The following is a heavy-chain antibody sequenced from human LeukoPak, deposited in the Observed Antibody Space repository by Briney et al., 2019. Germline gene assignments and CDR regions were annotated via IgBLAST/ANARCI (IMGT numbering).Heavy chain of an antibody. CDR2: ISGSGGST. CDR3: AKSSVRGVITTTNPFDY. V-gene: IGHV3-23*01. Sequence: GGSLRLSCAASGFTFSSYAMSWVRQAPGKGLEWVSAISGSGGSTYYADSVKGRFTISRDNSKNTLYLQMNSLRAEDTAVYYCAKSSVRGVITTTNPFDYWGQGTLVTVSS. D-gene: IGHD3-10*01. J-gene: IGHJ4*02. CDR1: GFTFSSYA.